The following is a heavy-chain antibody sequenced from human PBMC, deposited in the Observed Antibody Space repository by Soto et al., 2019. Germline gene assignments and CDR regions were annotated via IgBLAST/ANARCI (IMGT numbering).Heavy chain of an antibody. J-gene: IGHJ6*02. V-gene: IGHV4-34*01. D-gene: IGHD2-21*02. CDR2: INHSGTI. CDR3: ARADRTLVTSYSLDV. Sequence: QVQLQQWGAGLLKPSETLSLTCAVYGGSFSGYYWTWIRQPPGKGLGWIGEINHSGTINFNPSLKSRLTISLDTSKKHLSLKLSSVTDADTAAYYCARADRTLVTSYSLDVWGQGTTVTVSS. CDR1: GGSFSGYY.